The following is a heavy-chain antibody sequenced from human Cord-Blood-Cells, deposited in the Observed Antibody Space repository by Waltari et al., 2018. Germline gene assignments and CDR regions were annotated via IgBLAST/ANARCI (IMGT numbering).Heavy chain of an antibody. CDR2: ISGSGGST. D-gene: IGHD1-1*01. CDR1: GFTFSSYA. Sequence: EVQLLESGGGLVQPGGSLRLSCAAPGFTFSSYAISWARPAPGKGLEGVSAISGSGGSTYYADPVKGRFTISRDNSKNTLYLQMNSLRAEDTAVYYCAKDARKTGTFYYFDYWGQGTLVTVSS. CDR3: AKDARKTGTFYYFDY. V-gene: IGHV3-23*01. J-gene: IGHJ4*02.